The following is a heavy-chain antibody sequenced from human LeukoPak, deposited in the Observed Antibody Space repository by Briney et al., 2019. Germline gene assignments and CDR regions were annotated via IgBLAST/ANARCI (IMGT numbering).Heavy chain of an antibody. J-gene: IGHJ5*02. CDR3: ARGPGAMIFLRS. CDR1: GGSISSGSYY. D-gene: IGHD3-22*01. V-gene: IGHV4-61*02. CDR2: IYTSGST. Sequence: SETLSLTCTVSGGSISSGSYYWSWIRQPAGKGLEWIGRIYTSGSTNYNPSLKSRVTISVDTSKNQFSLKLSSGTAADTAVYYCARGPGAMIFLRSWGQGTLVTVSS.